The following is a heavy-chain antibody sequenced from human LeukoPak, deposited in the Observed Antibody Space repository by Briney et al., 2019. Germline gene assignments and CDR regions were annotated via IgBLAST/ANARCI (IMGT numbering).Heavy chain of an antibody. Sequence: SAKVSCKASGGTFSSYAISWVRQAPGQGLEWMGRIIPILGIANYAQKFQGRVTITADKSTSTAYMELSSLRSEDTAVYYCARDPSYYDSSGYYPADGYWGQGTLVTVSS. CDR1: GGTFSSYA. CDR2: IIPILGIA. J-gene: IGHJ4*02. D-gene: IGHD3-22*01. V-gene: IGHV1-69*04. CDR3: ARDPSYYDSSGYYPADGY.